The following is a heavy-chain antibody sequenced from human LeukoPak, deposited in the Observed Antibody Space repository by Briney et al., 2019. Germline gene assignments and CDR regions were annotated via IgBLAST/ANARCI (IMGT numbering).Heavy chain of an antibody. CDR3: ARVGDSSGYYYFDY. CDR2: ISYDGSNK. CDR1: GFTFSSYG. J-gene: IGHJ4*02. V-gene: IGHV3-30*06. D-gene: IGHD3-22*01. Sequence: GGSLRLSCAASGFTFSSYGMHWVRQAPGKGLEWVAVISYDGSNKYYADSVKGRFTISRDNSKNTLYLQMNSLRAEDTAVYYCARVGDSSGYYYFDYWGQGTLVTVSS.